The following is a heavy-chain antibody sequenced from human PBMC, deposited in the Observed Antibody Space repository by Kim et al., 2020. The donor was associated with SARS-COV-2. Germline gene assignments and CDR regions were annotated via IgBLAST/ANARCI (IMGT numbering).Heavy chain of an antibody. V-gene: IGHV1-46*01. CDR2: INPSGGST. Sequence: ASVKVSCKASGYTFTSYYMHWVRQAPGQGLEWMGIINPSGGSTSYAQKFQGRVTMTRDTSTSTAYMELSSLRSEDTAVYYCARDGEDIVVVTAILGNWFDPWGQGTLVTVSS. CDR3: ARDGEDIVVVTAILGNWFDP. CDR1: GYTFTSYY. J-gene: IGHJ5*02. D-gene: IGHD2-21*02.